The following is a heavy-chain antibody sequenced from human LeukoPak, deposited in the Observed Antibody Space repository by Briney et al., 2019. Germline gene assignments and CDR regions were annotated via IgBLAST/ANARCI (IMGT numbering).Heavy chain of an antibody. CDR1: GGSISKSSYY. CDR2: IYYRGSS. D-gene: IGHD2-21*01. Sequence: PSETLSLTCSVSGGSISKSSYYWGWIRQPPGKGLEWIGNIYYRGSSYGNPSLKSRVTISVDTSKNQFSLKLSSVTAADAAFYYCATSGVVASDYWGQGTLVTVAS. J-gene: IGHJ4*02. V-gene: IGHV4-39*07. CDR3: ATSGVVASDY.